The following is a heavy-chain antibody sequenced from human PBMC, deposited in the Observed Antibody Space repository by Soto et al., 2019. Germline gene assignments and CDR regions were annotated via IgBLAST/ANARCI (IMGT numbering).Heavy chain of an antibody. CDR3: ASGNKWEVLLAH. Sequence: PSGTLSLTCTVSGASVNSGGYYWSCIRQRPGKGWEGIGYVYFSGRTYFNPSLDSRLTMSLDTSQNHFSLKLRSVTAADTAVYRCASGNKWEVLLAHWGQGTPVTVSS. D-gene: IGHD1-26*01. CDR2: VYFSGRT. J-gene: IGHJ4*02. CDR1: GASVNSGGYY. V-gene: IGHV4-31*03.